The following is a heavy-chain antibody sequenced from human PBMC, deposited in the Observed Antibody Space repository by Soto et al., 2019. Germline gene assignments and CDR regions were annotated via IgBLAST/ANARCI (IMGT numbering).Heavy chain of an antibody. CDR2: ISYDGSNK. Sequence: QVQLVESGGGVVQPGRSLRLSCAASGFTFSSYAMHWVRQAPGKGPEWVAVISYDGSNKYYADSVKGRFTISRDNSKNTLYLQMNSLRAEDTAVYYCARDESSYFDYWGQGTLVTVSS. CDR3: ARDESSYFDY. D-gene: IGHD3-22*01. V-gene: IGHV3-30-3*01. CDR1: GFTFSSYA. J-gene: IGHJ4*02.